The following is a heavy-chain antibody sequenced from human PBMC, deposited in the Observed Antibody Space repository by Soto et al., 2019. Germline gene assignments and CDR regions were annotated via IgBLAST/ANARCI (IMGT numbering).Heavy chain of an antibody. Sequence: KTSETLSLTCTVSGGSVSSGSYYWSWIRQPPGKGLEWIGYIYYSGSTNYNPSLKSRVTISVDTSKNQFSLKLSSVTAADTAVYYCARTYYDFWSGSQRGPFDYWGQGTLVTVSS. CDR3: ARTYYDFWSGSQRGPFDY. V-gene: IGHV4-61*01. J-gene: IGHJ4*02. CDR2: IYYSGST. CDR1: GGSVSSGSYY. D-gene: IGHD3-3*01.